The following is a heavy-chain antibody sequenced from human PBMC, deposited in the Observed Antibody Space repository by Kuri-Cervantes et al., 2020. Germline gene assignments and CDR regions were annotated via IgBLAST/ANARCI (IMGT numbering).Heavy chain of an antibody. Sequence: ASVQVSCKASGYTFTGYYLHWVRQAPGQGLEWMGWINPTSGGTKYAQKFQGRVTMTRDTSISTAYMELSSLRSEDTAVYYCARVGDTAMVIDWGQGTLVTVSS. J-gene: IGHJ4*01. CDR1: GYTFTGYY. CDR3: ARVGDTAMVID. CDR2: INPTSGGT. D-gene: IGHD5-18*01. V-gene: IGHV1-2*02.